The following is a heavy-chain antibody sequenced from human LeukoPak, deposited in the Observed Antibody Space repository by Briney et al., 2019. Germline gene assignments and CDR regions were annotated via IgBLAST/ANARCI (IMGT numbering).Heavy chain of an antibody. CDR3: AKVLVLVSANRYYFDY. V-gene: IGHV3-23*01. Sequence: PGGSLRLSCAASGLTFSGSAMSWVRQAPGKGLEWVSLISGSGNSTYYADSVKGRFTISRDNSKNTLYLQMNSLRAEYTAVYYCAKVLVLVSANRYYFDYWGQGTLVTVSS. D-gene: IGHD2-15*01. CDR2: ISGSGNST. J-gene: IGHJ4*02. CDR1: GLTFSGSA.